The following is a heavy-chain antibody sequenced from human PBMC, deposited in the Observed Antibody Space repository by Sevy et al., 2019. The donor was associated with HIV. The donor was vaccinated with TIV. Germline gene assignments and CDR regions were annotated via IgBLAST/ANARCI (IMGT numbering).Heavy chain of an antibody. J-gene: IGHJ4*02. CDR1: GGTFNNYA. Sequence: ASVKVSCKASGGTFNNYAVNWVRQAPGHGLEWMGGIIPMFGSANYVQKFQGRVPITADESTSTAYMEVSSLRSDDTAVYYCAKSISWYASFDSWGQGTLVTVSS. D-gene: IGHD6-13*01. CDR3: AKSISWYASFDS. CDR2: IIPMFGSA. V-gene: IGHV1-69*13.